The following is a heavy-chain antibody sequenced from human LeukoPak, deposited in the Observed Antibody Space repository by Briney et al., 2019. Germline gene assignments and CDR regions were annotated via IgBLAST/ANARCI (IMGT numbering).Heavy chain of an antibody. J-gene: IGHJ4*02. Sequence: GGSLRLSCAASGFTFSSYSMNWVRQAPGKGLEWVSYISTSSGTIYYADSVKGRFTISRDNAKNSLYLQMNSLRAEDTAVYYCARVVIAVAGVSDYWGQGTLVTVSS. V-gene: IGHV3-48*04. D-gene: IGHD6-19*01. CDR1: GFTFSSYS. CDR3: ARVVIAVAGVSDY. CDR2: ISTSSGTI.